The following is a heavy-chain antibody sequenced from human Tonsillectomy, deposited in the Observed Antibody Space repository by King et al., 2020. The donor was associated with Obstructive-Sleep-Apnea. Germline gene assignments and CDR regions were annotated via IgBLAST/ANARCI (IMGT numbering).Heavy chain of an antibody. CDR3: ARDEED. J-gene: IGHJ4*02. V-gene: IGHV3-30-3*01. Sequence: VQLVESGGGVVQPGRSLTLSCAASGSTFSCYAFVLVRQPPGKGREWVGVITYIGSNKYYADPVKGRLTISRDNSKNTLYLQMNSLRPEDTAVYYCARDEEDWGQGTLVTVSS. CDR1: GSTFSCYA. CDR2: ITYIGSNK.